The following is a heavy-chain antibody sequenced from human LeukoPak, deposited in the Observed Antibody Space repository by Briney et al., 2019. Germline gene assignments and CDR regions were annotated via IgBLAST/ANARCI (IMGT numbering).Heavy chain of an antibody. J-gene: IGHJ4*02. Sequence: PSETLSLTCTVSGGSISSYYWSWIRQPAGKGLEWTGRIYTSGSTNYNPSLKSRVTISVDKSKNQFSLKLSSVTAADTAVYYCARSPVAATPTPFDYWGQGTLVTVSS. V-gene: IGHV4-4*07. CDR1: GGSISSYY. D-gene: IGHD2-15*01. CDR2: IYTSGST. CDR3: ARSPVAATPTPFDY.